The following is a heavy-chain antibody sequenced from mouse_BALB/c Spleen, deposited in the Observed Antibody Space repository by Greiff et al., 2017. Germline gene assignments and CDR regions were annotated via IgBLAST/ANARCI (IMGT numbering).Heavy chain of an antibody. Sequence: VQLKESGAELVRPGTSVKVSCKASGYAFTNYLIEWVKQRPGQGLEWIGVINPGSGGTNYNEKFKGKATLTADKSSSTAYMQLSSLTSDDSAVYFCAREGYDGSWFAYWGQGTLVTVSA. D-gene: IGHD2-14*01. CDR3: AREGYDGSWFAY. CDR1: GYAFTNYL. V-gene: IGHV1-54*01. CDR2: INPGSGGT. J-gene: IGHJ3*01.